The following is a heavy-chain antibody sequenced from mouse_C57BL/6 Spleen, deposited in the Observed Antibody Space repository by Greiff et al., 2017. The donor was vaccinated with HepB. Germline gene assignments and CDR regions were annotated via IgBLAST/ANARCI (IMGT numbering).Heavy chain of an antibody. Sequence: VQLQQSGPGLVQPSQSLSITCTVSGFSLTSYGVHWVRQSPGKGLEWLGVIWRGGSTDYNAAFMSRLSITKDNSKSQVFFKMNSLQADDTAIYYCAKNPSYGSSYGYFDVWGTGTTVTVSS. CDR3: AKNPSYGSSYGYFDV. CDR1: GFSLTSYG. V-gene: IGHV2-5*01. D-gene: IGHD1-1*01. CDR2: IWRGGST. J-gene: IGHJ1*03.